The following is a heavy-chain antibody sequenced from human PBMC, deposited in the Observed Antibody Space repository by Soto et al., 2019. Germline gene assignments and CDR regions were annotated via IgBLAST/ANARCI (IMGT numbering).Heavy chain of an antibody. CDR3: VRDPNYYYGSGSHYNGMDV. CDR2: ISDSSVTM. D-gene: IGHD3-10*01. Sequence: GGSLRLSCAASGFTFSSYAMIWVRQAPGKGLEWVSYISDSSVTMYYADSVKGRFTISRDNAKNSVYLQMHSLRDEDTAVYYCVRDPNYYYGSGSHYNGMDVWGQGTTVTVSS. CDR1: GFTFSSYA. V-gene: IGHV3-48*02. J-gene: IGHJ6*02.